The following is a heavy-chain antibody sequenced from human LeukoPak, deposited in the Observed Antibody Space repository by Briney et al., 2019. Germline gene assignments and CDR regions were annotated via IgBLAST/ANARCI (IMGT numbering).Heavy chain of an antibody. V-gene: IGHV3-7*01. CDR3: ARDDGFSCYSY. J-gene: IGHJ4*02. Sequence: PGGSLRLSCAASGFTFSSYAMSWVRQAPGKGLEWVANMNLDGSEKYYVDSVEGRFIISRDNAKNSLFLQMNSLIAEDTAVYYCARDDGFSCYSYWGQGTLVTVSS. CDR1: GFTFSSYA. D-gene: IGHD3/OR15-3a*01. CDR2: MNLDGSEK.